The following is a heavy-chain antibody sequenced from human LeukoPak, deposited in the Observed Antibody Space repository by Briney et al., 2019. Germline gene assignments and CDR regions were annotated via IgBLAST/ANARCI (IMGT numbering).Heavy chain of an antibody. CDR1: GGSISSYY. CDR2: IYYSGST. V-gene: IGHV4-59*12. Sequence: SETLSLTCTVSGGSISSYYWSWLRQPPGKGLEWIGYIYYSGSTNYNPSLKSRVTISVDTSKNQFSLKPSSVTAADTAVYYCARRLLGYCSGGSCYSGYFQHWGQGTLVTVSS. CDR3: ARRLLGYCSGGSCYSGYFQH. D-gene: IGHD2-15*01. J-gene: IGHJ1*01.